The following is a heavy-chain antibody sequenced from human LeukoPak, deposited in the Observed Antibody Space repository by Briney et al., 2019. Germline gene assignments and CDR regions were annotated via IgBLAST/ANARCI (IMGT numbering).Heavy chain of an antibody. CDR1: GYTFTGYY. Sequence: ASVKVSCKASGYTFTGYYMHWVRQAPGQGLEWMGWINPNSGGTNYAQKFQGRVTMTRDTSISTAYMELSRLRSDDTAVYYCLLYQLPSANPDWFDPWGQGTLVTVSS. CDR2: INPNSGGT. V-gene: IGHV1-2*02. D-gene: IGHD2-2*01. CDR3: LLYQLPSANPDWFDP. J-gene: IGHJ5*02.